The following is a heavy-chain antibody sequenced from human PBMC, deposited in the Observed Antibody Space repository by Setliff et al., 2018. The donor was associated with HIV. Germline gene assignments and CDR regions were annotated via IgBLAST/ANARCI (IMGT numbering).Heavy chain of an antibody. J-gene: IGHJ4*02. D-gene: IGHD2-2*01. CDR3: ARGGGLKPFGYQLDY. CDR1: GYTFSNYA. V-gene: IGHV1-3*01. CDR2: INAGNGNT. Sequence: ASVKVSCKASGYTFSNYAIHWLRQAPGQSLEWMGWINAGNGNTKNSQKFQGRVTLTTDTSASTAYMELTSLRSDDTAVYYCARGGGLKPFGYQLDYWGQGTLVTVSS.